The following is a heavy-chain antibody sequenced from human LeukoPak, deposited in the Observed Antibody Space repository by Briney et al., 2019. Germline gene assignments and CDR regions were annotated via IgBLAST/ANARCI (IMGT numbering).Heavy chain of an antibody. CDR1: GYTCTSYY. Sequence: ASVKVSCKASGYTCTSYYMHWVRQAPGQGLEWMGIINPSGGSTSYAQKLQGRVTMTRDMSTSTVYMELSSLRSEDTAVYYCAREGIAARPLDYWGQGTLVTVSS. CDR2: INPSGGST. D-gene: IGHD6-6*01. V-gene: IGHV1-46*01. J-gene: IGHJ4*02. CDR3: AREGIAARPLDY.